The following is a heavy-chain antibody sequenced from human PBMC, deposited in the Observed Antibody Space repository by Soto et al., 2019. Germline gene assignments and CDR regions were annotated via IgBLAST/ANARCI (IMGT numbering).Heavy chain of an antibody. CDR3: VRATYFSDSSGYTRCLDY. D-gene: IGHD3-22*01. CDR2: SRDKPQGYST. CDR1: GFTLSDHY. V-gene: IGHV3-72*01. Sequence: EVQLVESGGGLVQPGGSLRLSCAGYGFTLSDHYIDWVRHAPGKGLEWVGRSRDKPQGYSTAYAASVKGRFTTSRDESKNSAYLQMNSLKTEDTAVYYCVRATYFSDSSGYTRCLDYWGQGTLVTVSS. J-gene: IGHJ4*02.